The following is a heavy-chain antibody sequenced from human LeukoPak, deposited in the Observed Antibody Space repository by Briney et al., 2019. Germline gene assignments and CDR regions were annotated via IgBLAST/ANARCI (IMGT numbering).Heavy chain of an antibody. CDR2: IFHNGST. D-gene: IGHD2-2*01. V-gene: IGHV4-38-2*02. CDR3: ARGRIVVVPAAIEYFDY. J-gene: IGHJ4*02. Sequence: SETLSLTCTVSGYSIGTWYYWGWIRQPPGKGLEWIGSIFHNGSTHYNPSLESRVTISLDTSKNQFSLKLSSVTAADTAVYYCARGRIVVVPAAIEYFDYWGQGTLVTVSS. CDR1: GYSIGTWYY.